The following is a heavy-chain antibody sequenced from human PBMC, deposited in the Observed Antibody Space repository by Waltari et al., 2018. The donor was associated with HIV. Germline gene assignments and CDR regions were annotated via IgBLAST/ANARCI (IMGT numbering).Heavy chain of an antibody. CDR1: GGSISSSGHY. Sequence: QVQLRESGPGLVTPSQTLSLTCPVSGGSISSSGHYWNWIRQHPVKGLEWIGYIYYSGTTQYNPSLKSRVTISIDTSKSQFSLKLKSVTAADTAVYYCARGDLGGMVRYWGQGTLVAVSS. J-gene: IGHJ4*02. CDR3: ARGDLGGMVRY. V-gene: IGHV4-31*03. D-gene: IGHD3-16*01. CDR2: IYYSGTT.